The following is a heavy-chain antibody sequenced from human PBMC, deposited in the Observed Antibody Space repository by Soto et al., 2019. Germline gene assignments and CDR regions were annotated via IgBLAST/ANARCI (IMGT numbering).Heavy chain of an antibody. CDR3: ARANVVVVPGNWFDP. CDR2: IIPIFGTA. D-gene: IGHD2-2*01. J-gene: IGHJ5*02. CDR1: GGTFSRSA. Sequence: SVKVSCKASGGTFSRSAISWVRQAPGQGLEWMGGIIPIFGTANYAQKIQGRVTITADESTSTAYMELSSMRSEDTAVYYCARANVVVVPGNWFDPWGQGTLVTVSS. V-gene: IGHV1-69*13.